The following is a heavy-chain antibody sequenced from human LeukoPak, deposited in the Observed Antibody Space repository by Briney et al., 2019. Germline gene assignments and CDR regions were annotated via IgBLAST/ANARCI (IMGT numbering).Heavy chain of an antibody. CDR3: AREQSLIRFLGWLLFTA. V-gene: IGHV1-2*02. D-gene: IGHD3-3*01. Sequence: ASVKVSCKASGYTFTGYYMHWVRQAPGQGLEWMGWINPNSGGTNYAQKFQGRVTMTRDTSISTAYMELSRLRSDDTAVYYCAREQSLIRFLGWLLFTAWGQGTLVTVSS. CDR1: GYTFTGYY. CDR2: INPNSGGT. J-gene: IGHJ5*02.